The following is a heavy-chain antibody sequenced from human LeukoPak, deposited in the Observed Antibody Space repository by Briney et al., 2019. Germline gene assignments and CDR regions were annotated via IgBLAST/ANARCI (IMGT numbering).Heavy chain of an antibody. V-gene: IGHV3-23*01. J-gene: IGHJ6*03. CDR2: ISGSGGST. CDR3: AKDSPAQESGYPYYYYYYYMDV. Sequence: GGTLRLSCAASGFTFSSYGMSWVRQAPGKGLEWVSAISGSGGSTYYADSVKGRFTISRDNSKNTLYLQMNSLRAEDTAVYYCAKDSPAQESGYPYYYYYYYMDVWGKGTTVTISS. CDR1: GFTFSSYG. D-gene: IGHD3-22*01.